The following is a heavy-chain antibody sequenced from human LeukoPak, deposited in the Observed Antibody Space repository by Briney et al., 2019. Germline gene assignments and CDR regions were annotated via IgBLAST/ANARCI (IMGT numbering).Heavy chain of an antibody. CDR3: TRLGATLGY. CDR1: GFTFSGSA. D-gene: IGHD1-26*01. V-gene: IGHV3-73*01. J-gene: IGHJ4*02. Sequence: GGSLKLSCAASGFTFSGSAMHWVRQASGKGLEWVGRIRSKANSYATAYAASVKGRFTISRDDSKNTAYLQMSSLKTEDTAVYYCTRLGATLGYWGQGTLVTVSS. CDR2: IRSKANSYAT.